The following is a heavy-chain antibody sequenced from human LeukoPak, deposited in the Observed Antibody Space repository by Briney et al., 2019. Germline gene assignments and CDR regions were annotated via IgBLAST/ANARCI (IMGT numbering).Heavy chain of an antibody. J-gene: IGHJ6*02. V-gene: IGHV1-18*01. CDR1: GYTFTSYG. CDR2: ISAYNGNT. Sequence: ASVKVSCKASGYTFTSYGISWVRQAPGQGLEWMGWISAYNGNTNYAQKLQGRVTMTTDTSTDTAYMELSSLRSEDTAVYYCATGGGGNYYYGMDVWGQGTTVTVSS. D-gene: IGHD2-15*01. CDR3: ATGGGGNYYYGMDV.